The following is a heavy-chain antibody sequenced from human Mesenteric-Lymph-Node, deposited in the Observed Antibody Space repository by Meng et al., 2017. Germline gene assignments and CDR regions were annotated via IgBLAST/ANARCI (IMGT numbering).Heavy chain of an antibody. CDR1: GYTFTSYG. Sequence: ASVKVSCKASGYTFTSYGISWVRQAPGQGLEWMGWISAYNGNTNYAQKLQGRVTMTTDTSTSTAYMELRSLRSDDTAVYYCARYGVQRMYSSSWIGGADYYYYYGMDVWGQGTTVTVSS. CDR2: ISAYNGNT. D-gene: IGHD6-13*01. J-gene: IGHJ6*02. CDR3: ARYGVQRMYSSSWIGGADYYYYYGMDV. V-gene: IGHV1-18*01.